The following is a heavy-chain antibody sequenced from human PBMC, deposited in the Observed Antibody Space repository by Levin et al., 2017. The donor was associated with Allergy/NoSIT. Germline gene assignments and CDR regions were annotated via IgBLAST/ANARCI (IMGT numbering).Heavy chain of an antibody. V-gene: IGHV3-23*01. CDR1: GFTFSSYA. D-gene: IGHD2-15*01. CDR2: ISGSGGST. J-gene: IGHJ4*02. CDR3: AKDLAYCSGGSCYEPGHY. Sequence: GESLKISCAASGFTFSSYAMSWVRQAPGKGLEWVSAISGSGGSTYYADSVKGRFTISRDNSKNTLYLQMNSLRAEDTAVYYCAKDLAYCSGGSCYEPGHYWGQGTLVTVSS.